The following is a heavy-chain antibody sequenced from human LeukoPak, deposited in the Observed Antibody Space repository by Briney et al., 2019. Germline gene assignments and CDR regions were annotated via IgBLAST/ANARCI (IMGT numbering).Heavy chain of an antibody. CDR2: LYDSVNT. CDR1: GGSISRCY. J-gene: IGHJ4*02. V-gene: IGHV4-59*01. D-gene: IGHD6-19*01. CDR3: ARLGWYSGYFDS. Sequence: SETLSLTCTVSGGSISRCYWSWMRQPPGKGLEWIGYLYDSVNTKYNPSLKSRVTISLDTSTNQFSLKLSSVTAADTAVYFCARLGWYSGYFDSWGQGTLSPSPQ.